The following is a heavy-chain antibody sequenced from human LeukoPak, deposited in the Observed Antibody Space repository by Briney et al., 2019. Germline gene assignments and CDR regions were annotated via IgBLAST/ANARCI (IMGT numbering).Heavy chain of an antibody. J-gene: IGHJ5*02. CDR3: ARRVRSRMAARPGNWFDP. CDR1: GFTFSRYW. CDR2: INHSGST. V-gene: IGHV4-34*01. Sequence: GSLRLSCAVSGFTFSRYWMSWVRQPPGKGLEWIGEINHSGSTNYNPSLKSRVTISVDTSKDQFSLKLSSVTAADTAVYYCARRVRSRMAARPGNWFDPWGQGTLATVSS. D-gene: IGHD6-6*01.